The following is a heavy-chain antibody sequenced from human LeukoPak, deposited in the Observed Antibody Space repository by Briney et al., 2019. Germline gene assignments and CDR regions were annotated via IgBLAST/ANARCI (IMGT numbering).Heavy chain of an antibody. CDR2: INSDGSGT. J-gene: IGHJ6*04. CDR1: GFTFSNYY. Sequence: GGSLRLSCAASGFTFSNYYVHWVRQPPGKGLVWVSRINSDGSGTTYADSVKGRFTISRDNAKNSLYLQMNSLRAEDTAVYYCAELGITMIGGVWGKGTTVTISS. CDR3: AELGITMIGGV. V-gene: IGHV3-74*01. D-gene: IGHD3-10*02.